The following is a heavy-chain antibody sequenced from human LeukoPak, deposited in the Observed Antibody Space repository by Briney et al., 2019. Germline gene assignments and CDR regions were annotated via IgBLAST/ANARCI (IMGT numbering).Heavy chain of an antibody. CDR3: ARALGGAGPPYDY. J-gene: IGHJ4*02. Sequence: ASVKVSCKASGYTFTVYYIHWVRQAPGQGLEWMGWIIPNSGGTNYAQKFQGRVTMTRDTSISTAYMELSRLRSDDTAVYYCARALGGAGPPYDYWGQGTLVTVSS. CDR2: IIPNSGGT. D-gene: IGHD3-16*01. CDR1: GYTFTVYY. V-gene: IGHV1-2*02.